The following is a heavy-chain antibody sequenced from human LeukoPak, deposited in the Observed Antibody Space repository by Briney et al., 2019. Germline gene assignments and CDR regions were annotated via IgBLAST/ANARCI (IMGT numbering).Heavy chain of an antibody. V-gene: IGHV4-31*03. CDR2: IYYSGST. Sequence: SQTLSLTCTVSGGSISSGGYYWRWIRQHPGKGLEWIGYIYYSGSTYYNPSLKSRVTISVDTSKNQFSLKLSSVTAADTAVYYCARDSIAAAGTVYGMDVWGQGTTVTVSS. J-gene: IGHJ6*02. CDR3: ARDSIAAAGTVYGMDV. D-gene: IGHD6-13*01. CDR1: GGSISSGGYY.